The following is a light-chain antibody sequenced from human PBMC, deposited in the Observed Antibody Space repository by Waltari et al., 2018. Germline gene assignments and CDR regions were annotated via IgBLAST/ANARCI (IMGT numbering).Light chain of an antibody. Sequence: QSALTQPASVSGSPGQSITLSCTGPSSDVGGYTLVSWYQQHPGKAPKFIIYEVTKRPSGVSNRFSGSKSGNTASLTISGLQAEDEADYYCCSFAGSATSVVFGGGTKLTVL. J-gene: IGLJ2*01. CDR1: SSDVGGYTL. V-gene: IGLV2-23*02. CDR2: EVT. CDR3: CSFAGSATSVV.